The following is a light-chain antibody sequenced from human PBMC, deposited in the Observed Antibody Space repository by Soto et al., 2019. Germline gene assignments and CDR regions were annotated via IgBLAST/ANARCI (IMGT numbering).Light chain of an antibody. CDR3: QQRSNWPPIT. V-gene: IGKV3-11*01. CDR2: DAS. CDR1: QSVSSY. Sequence: EIVLTQSPAPLSLSPGELATLSCRTSQSVSSYLAWYQQKPGLPRRLLIYDASSRATGIPARFSGSGSGTDFTLTISSLEPEDFAFYYCQQRSNWPPITFGQGTRLANK. J-gene: IGKJ5*01.